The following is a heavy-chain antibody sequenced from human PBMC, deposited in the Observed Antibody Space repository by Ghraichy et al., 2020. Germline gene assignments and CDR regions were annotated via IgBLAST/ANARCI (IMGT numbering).Heavy chain of an antibody. V-gene: IGHV3-7*01. CDR3: ARESIRSGYCFDS. Sequence: GGSLRLSCAPSGFTFSNYWFSWVRQAPGKVLEWVANIRQDGSEIHYVDSVKGRFTISRDNVNNLVYLQMNSLRAEDTALYYCARESIRSGYCFDSWGRGTLVTVSS. CDR1: GFTFSNYW. J-gene: IGHJ4*02. CDR2: IRQDGSEI. D-gene: IGHD3-3*01.